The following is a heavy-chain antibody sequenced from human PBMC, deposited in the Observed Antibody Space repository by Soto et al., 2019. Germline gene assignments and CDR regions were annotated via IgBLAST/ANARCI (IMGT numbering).Heavy chain of an antibody. V-gene: IGHV1-18*01. CDR1: GYTFTSYG. CDR2: ISAHNGNT. J-gene: IGHJ4*02. CDR3: ARGRYVDY. Sequence: QVHLVQSGAEVKKPGASVKVSCKGSGYTFTSYGITWVRQAPGQGLEWMGWISAHNGNTNYAQKCQGRVTVTRDTSTSTAYMELRSLRSDDTAVSYCARGRYVDYWGQGALVTVSS. D-gene: IGHD1-1*01.